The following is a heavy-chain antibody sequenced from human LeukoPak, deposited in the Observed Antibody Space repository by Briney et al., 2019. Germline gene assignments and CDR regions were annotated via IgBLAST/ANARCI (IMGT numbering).Heavy chain of an antibody. CDR3: ARDRGGSDCSSTSCYVTTYYYGMDV. CDR2: ISAYNGNT. Sequence: ASVKVSCKASGYTFTSYGISRVRQAPGQGLEWMGWISAYNGNTNYAQKLQGRVTMTTDTSTSTAYMELRSLRPDDTAVYYCARDRGGSDCSSTSCYVTTYYYGMDVWGQGTTVTVSS. J-gene: IGHJ6*02. CDR1: GYTFTSYG. D-gene: IGHD2-2*01. V-gene: IGHV1-18*01.